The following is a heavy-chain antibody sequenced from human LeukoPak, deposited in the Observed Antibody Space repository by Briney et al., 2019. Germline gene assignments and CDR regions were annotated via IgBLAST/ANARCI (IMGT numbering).Heavy chain of an antibody. CDR1: GFTFSSYS. Sequence: GRSLRLSCAASGFTFSSYSMNWVRQAPGKGLEWVSYISSSSSTIYYADSVKGRFTISRDNAKNSLYLQMNSLRDEDTAVYYCARGHYGDYVNAFDVWGQGTMVTVSS. V-gene: IGHV3-48*02. J-gene: IGHJ3*01. CDR2: ISSSSSTI. CDR3: ARGHYGDYVNAFDV. D-gene: IGHD4-17*01.